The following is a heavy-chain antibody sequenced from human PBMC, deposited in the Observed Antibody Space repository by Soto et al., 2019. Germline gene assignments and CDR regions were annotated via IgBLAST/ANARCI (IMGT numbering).Heavy chain of an antibody. J-gene: IGHJ5*02. CDR1: GGSISSSSYY. CDR3: TRRMCVSRFLESPWGLRFDP. V-gene: IGHV4-39*07. CDR2: IYYSGSS. D-gene: IGHD3-3*01. Sequence: SETLSLTCTVSGGSISSSSYYWGWIRQPPGKGLEWIGSIYYSGSSNYNPSLKSPVTISVDASKNQYSLRLSSVTAADTALYYRTRRMCVSRFLESPWGLRFDPWGQGTLVTVSS.